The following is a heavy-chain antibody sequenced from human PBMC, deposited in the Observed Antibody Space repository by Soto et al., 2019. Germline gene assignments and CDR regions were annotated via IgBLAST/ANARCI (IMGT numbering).Heavy chain of an antibody. CDR3: ARDDYGDLDY. CDR1: GGSISSYY. J-gene: IGHJ4*02. V-gene: IGHV4-59*01. CDR2: IYYSGST. Sequence: PSETLSLTCTVSGGSISSYYLSWIRQPPGKGLEWIGYIYYSGSTNYNPSLKSRVTISVDTSKNQFSLKLSSVTAADTAVYYCARDDYGDLDYWGQGTLVT. D-gene: IGHD4-17*01.